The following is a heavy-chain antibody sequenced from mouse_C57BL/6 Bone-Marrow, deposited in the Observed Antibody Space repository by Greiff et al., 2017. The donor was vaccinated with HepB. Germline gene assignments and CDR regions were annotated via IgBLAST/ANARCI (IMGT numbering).Heavy chain of an antibody. D-gene: IGHD1-1*01. V-gene: IGHV6-3*01. CDR2: IRLKSDNYAT. CDR3: GRYYGSSFLYYYAMDY. CDR1: GFTFSNYW. J-gene: IGHJ4*01. Sequence: EVKLMESGGGLVQPGGSMKLSCVASGFTFSNYWMNWVRQSPEKGLEWVAQIRLKSDNYATHYAESVKGRFTISRDDSKSSVYLQMNNLRAEDTGIYYCGRYYGSSFLYYYAMDYWGQGTSVTVSS.